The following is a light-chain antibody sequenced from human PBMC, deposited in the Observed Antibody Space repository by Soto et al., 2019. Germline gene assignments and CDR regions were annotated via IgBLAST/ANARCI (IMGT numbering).Light chain of an antibody. CDR3: QQRSNWPPDT. J-gene: IGKJ2*01. CDR2: DAS. Sequence: EIVLTQSPATLSLSPGERATLSCRASQSVSSYLAWYQQKPGQAPRRLIYDASNTATGIPARFSGSGSGTDFTLTISSLEPEDFAVYYCQQRSNWPPDTFGQGTKLEIK. CDR1: QSVSSY. V-gene: IGKV3-11*01.